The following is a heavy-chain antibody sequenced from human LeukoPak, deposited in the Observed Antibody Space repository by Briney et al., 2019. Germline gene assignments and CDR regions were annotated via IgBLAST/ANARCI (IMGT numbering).Heavy chain of an antibody. CDR2: INAGNGNT. CDR1: GYTLTSYA. CDR3: ASGIAVAGNYYYGMDV. D-gene: IGHD6-13*01. Sequence: ASVKVSCTASGYTLTSYAMHWVRQAPGQRLEWMGWINAGNGNTKYSQKFQGRVTITRDTSASTAYMELSSLRSEDTAVYYCASGIAVAGNYYYGMDVWGQGTTVTVSS. J-gene: IGHJ6*02. V-gene: IGHV1-3*01.